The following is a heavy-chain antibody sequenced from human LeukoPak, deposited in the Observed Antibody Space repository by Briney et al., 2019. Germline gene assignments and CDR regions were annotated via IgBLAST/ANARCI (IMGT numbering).Heavy chain of an antibody. D-gene: IGHD6-13*01. J-gene: IGHJ4*02. CDR3: ARGLLAGAGIDY. CDR1: GCTISSHD. Sequence: GGSLTHTCTASGCTISSHDRSWIRQAPGKGLEWVSAITGSGGTSYYPDPVKRRFTFSSEYAKKSLYLQMNILRAEAAAVYYCARGLLAGAGIDYWGQGALVTVSS. CDR2: ITGSGGTS. V-gene: IGHV3-23*01.